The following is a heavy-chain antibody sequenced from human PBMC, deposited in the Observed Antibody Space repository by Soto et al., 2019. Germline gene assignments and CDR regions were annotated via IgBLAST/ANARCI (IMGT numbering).Heavy chain of an antibody. V-gene: IGHV4-4*07. Sequence: SETLSLTCTVSGASISGFYWSWIRNSSGKGLEWIGRIYATGTTDYNPSLKSRVMMSVDTAKKQFSLKLRSVTAADTAVYYCVRDGTKTLRDWLEPWG. D-gene: IGHD3-16*01. CDR1: GASISGFY. CDR2: IYATGTT. J-gene: IGHJ5*02. CDR3: VRDGTKTLRDWLEP.